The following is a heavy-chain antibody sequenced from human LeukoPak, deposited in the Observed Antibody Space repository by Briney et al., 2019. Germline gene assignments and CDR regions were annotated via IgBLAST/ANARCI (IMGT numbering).Heavy chain of an antibody. Sequence: GASVKVSCKASGGTFSSYAISWVRQAPGQGLEWMGGIIPIFGTANYAQKFQGRVTITADKSTSTAYMELSSLRSEDTAVYYCARDTLVGATSAFDIWGQGTLVAVSS. V-gene: IGHV1-69*06. J-gene: IGHJ4*02. CDR3: ARDTLVGATSAFDI. CDR2: IIPIFGTA. CDR1: GGTFSSYA. D-gene: IGHD1-26*01.